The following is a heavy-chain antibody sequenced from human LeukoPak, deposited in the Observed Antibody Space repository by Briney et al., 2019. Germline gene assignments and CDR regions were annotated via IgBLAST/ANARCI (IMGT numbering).Heavy chain of an antibody. J-gene: IGHJ5*02. CDR2: IYTSGST. D-gene: IGHD6-25*01. V-gene: IGHV4-4*07. Sequence: SETLSLTCTVSGDSFSSFYWNWIRQPAGRGLEWIGRIYTSGSTNYNPSLKSRVTMSVDTSKNQFSLNLISVTAADTAVYYCARSQRDNWFDPWGQGTLVTVSS. CDR1: GDSFSSFY. CDR3: ARSQRDNWFDP.